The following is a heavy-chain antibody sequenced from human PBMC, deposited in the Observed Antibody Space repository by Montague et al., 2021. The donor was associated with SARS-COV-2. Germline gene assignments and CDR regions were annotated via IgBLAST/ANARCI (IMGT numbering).Heavy chain of an antibody. CDR3: ARESSQFLGSGPLDY. J-gene: IGHJ4*02. V-gene: IGHV3-66*01. CDR2: ITSSSVT. Sequence: LRLSCAASGFTVSSTYMNWVRQVPGKGLEWVSSITSSSVTYSADSLKGRFTISRDNSKNTVYLQMNSLRAEDTAVYFCARESSQFLGSGPLDYWSQGSLVTVSS. D-gene: IGHD3-10*01. CDR1: GFTVSSTY.